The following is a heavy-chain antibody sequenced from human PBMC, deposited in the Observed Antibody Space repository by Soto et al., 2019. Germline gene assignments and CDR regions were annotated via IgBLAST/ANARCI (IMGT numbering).Heavy chain of an antibody. Sequence: QVQLVQSGAEVKKPGASVKVSCKASGYTFTNYGISWVRQAAGQGLEWMGWIIVYNGKTNYAQKFQDRVTMTTDTASTTVYMDLRSLRSDDTAVYYCARDRSTSDLWGQGTTVTVSS. CDR2: IIVYNGKT. D-gene: IGHD2-2*01. V-gene: IGHV1-18*04. CDR1: GYTFTNYG. J-gene: IGHJ6*02. CDR3: ARDRSTSDL.